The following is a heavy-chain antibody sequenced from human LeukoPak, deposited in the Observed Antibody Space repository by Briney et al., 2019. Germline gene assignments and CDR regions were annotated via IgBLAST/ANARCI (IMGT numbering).Heavy chain of an antibody. D-gene: IGHD4-23*01. CDR3: ARDRDDYGGPDY. CDR2: INHSGST. V-gene: IGHV4-34*01. CDR1: GGSFSGYY. J-gene: IGHJ4*02. Sequence: SETLSLTCAVYGGSFSGYYWSWIRQPPGKGLEWIGEINHSGSTNYNPSLKSRVTISVDTSKNQFSLKLSSVTAADTAVYYCARDRDDYGGPDYWGQGTLVTVSS.